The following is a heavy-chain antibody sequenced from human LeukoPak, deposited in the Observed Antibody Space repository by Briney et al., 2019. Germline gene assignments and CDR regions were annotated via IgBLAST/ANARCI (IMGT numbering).Heavy chain of an antibody. J-gene: IGHJ4*02. D-gene: IGHD3-16*02. CDR1: GFTFSSCE. Sequence: GGSLRLSCAASGFTFSSCEMNWVRQAPGKGLEWVSYISSSGSTIYYADSVKGRFTISRDNAKNSLYLQMNSLRAEDTAVYYCARHRTASDYWGQGTLVTVSS. V-gene: IGHV3-48*03. CDR3: ARHRTASDY. CDR2: ISSSGSTI.